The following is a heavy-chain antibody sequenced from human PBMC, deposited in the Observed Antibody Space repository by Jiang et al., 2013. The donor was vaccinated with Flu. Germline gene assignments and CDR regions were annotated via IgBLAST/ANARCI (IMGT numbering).Heavy chain of an antibody. CDR3: AHRPSLPVKEKIWFDP. CDR2: IYWDDDK. J-gene: IGHJ5*02. Sequence: KPTQTLTLTCTFSGFSLSTSGVGVGWIRQPPGKALEWLALIYWDDDKRYSPSLKSRLTITKDTSKNQVVLTMTNMDPVDTATYYCAHRPSLPVKEKIWFDPWGQGTLVTVSS. V-gene: IGHV2-5*02. CDR1: GFSLSTSGVG.